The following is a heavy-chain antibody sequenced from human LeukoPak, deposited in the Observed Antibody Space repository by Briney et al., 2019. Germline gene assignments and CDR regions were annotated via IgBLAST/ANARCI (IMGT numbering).Heavy chain of an antibody. CDR1: GFTFSSYN. CDR2: ISGSGGST. CDR3: AKRAIFGVVKATYYYYMDV. J-gene: IGHJ6*03. V-gene: IGHV3-23*01. D-gene: IGHD3-3*01. Sequence: GGSLRLSCAASGFTFSSYNMNWVRQAPGKGLEWVSAISGSGGSTYYADSVKGRFTISRDNSKDTLYLQMNSLRAEDTAVYYCAKRAIFGVVKATYYYYMDVWGKGTTVTVSS.